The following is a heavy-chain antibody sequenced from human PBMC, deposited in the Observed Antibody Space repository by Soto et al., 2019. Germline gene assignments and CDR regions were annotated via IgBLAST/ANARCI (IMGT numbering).Heavy chain of an antibody. D-gene: IGHD2-15*01. CDR1: GGSISGDYS. Sequence: TLSLTCSVSGGSISGDYSWSWVRQSPEKGLEWIRYICYSGSSYSNPALQSPLNMSLDTSKNQYSLKLRSVTAADTAVYYWGRGGARWPGYFDSWGQGALVTVSS. CDR2: ICYSGSS. J-gene: IGHJ4*02. V-gene: IGHV4-30-4*08. CDR3: GRGGARWPGYFDS.